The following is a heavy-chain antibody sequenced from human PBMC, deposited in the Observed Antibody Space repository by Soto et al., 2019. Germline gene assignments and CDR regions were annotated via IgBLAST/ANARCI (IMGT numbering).Heavy chain of an antibody. V-gene: IGHV3-23*01. CDR3: AKGVFGGGMDV. J-gene: IGHJ6*02. Sequence: EVQLLESGGGLIQPGGSLRLSCAASGFTFSNYAMNWVLQAPGKGLEWVSAISGSGGSSDYADSVKGRVTISRDNSKNTLYLQMNSLRAEDTAVYYCAKGVFGGGMDVWGQGTTVTVSS. D-gene: IGHD3-3*01. CDR2: ISGSGGSS. CDR1: GFTFSNYA.